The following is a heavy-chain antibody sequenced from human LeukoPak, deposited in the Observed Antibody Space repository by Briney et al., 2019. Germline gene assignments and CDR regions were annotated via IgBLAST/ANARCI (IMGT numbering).Heavy chain of an antibody. D-gene: IGHD2-21*02. V-gene: IGHV4-59*01. CDR3: ARVANRGGRGDSYYFDY. Sequence: SETLPLTCTVSGDSISSYYWSWIRQPPGKGLEWIGDIYNSGSTNYNPSLKSRVTISVDTSKNQFSLKLSSVTAADTAVYYCARVANRGGRGDSYYFDYWGQGTLVTVSS. J-gene: IGHJ4*02. CDR2: IYNSGST. CDR1: GDSISSYY.